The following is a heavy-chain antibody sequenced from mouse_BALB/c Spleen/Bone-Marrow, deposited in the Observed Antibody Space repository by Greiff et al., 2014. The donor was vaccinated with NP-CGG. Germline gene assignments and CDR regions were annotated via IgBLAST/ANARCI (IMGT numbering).Heavy chain of an antibody. D-gene: IGHD1-1*01. Sequence: EVHLVESGGGLVQPGGSLKLSCAASGFTFSSYTMSWVRQTPEKRLEWVAYISNGGGSTYYPNTVKGRFTIFRDNAKNTLYLQMSNLKSEDTAMYYCARHGGSRGYYFDYWGQGTTLTVSS. V-gene: IGHV5-12-2*01. J-gene: IGHJ2*01. CDR3: ARHGGSRGYYFDY. CDR2: ISNGGGST. CDR1: GFTFSSYT.